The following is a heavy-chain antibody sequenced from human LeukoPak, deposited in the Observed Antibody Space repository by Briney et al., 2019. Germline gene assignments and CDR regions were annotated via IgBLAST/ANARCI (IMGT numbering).Heavy chain of an antibody. D-gene: IGHD4-17*01. CDR2: IIPIFGTA. J-gene: IGHJ4*02. CDR3: ARFSRDYGDYLYTDFDY. Sequence: ASVKVSCKASGGTFSSYAISWVRQAPGQGLEWMGGIIPIFGTANYAQKFQGRVTITTDESTSTAYMELRSLRSDDTAVYYCARFSRDYGDYLYTDFDYWGQGTLVTVSS. V-gene: IGHV1-69*05. CDR1: GGTFSSYA.